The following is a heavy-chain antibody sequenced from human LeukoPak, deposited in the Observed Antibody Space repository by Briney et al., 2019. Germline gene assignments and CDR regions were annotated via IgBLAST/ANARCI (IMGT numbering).Heavy chain of an antibody. Sequence: ASVKVSCKASGYTFIGYYMHWVRQAPGQGGEWMGWINPNSGGTNYAQKFQGRVTITRDRSISTAYMELSRLRSDDTAVYYCAREVFEGMVLFDYWGQGTLVTVSS. CDR3: AREVFEGMVLFDY. CDR1: GYTFIGYY. J-gene: IGHJ4*02. CDR2: INPNSGGT. D-gene: IGHD2-8*01. V-gene: IGHV1-2*02.